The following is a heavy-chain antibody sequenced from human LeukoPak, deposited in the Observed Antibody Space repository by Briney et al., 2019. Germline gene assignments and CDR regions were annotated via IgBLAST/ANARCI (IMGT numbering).Heavy chain of an antibody. Sequence: SETLSLTCTVSGGSISSHYWSWIRQPPGEGLEWIGYISNSGSTTYNPSLKSRVTISVDTSKNQFSLKLRSVTAADPAVYYCARHLSSGWYAFDYWGQGTLVTVSS. CDR1: GGSISSHY. J-gene: IGHJ4*02. CDR2: ISNSGST. V-gene: IGHV4-59*08. CDR3: ARHLSSGWYAFDY. D-gene: IGHD6-19*01.